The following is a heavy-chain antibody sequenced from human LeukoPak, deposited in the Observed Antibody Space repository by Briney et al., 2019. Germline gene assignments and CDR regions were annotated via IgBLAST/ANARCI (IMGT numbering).Heavy chain of an antibody. Sequence: SETLSLTCTVSGDPISSYYWSWVRQPAGKGLGYIGRIYSSGSTSYNPSLKSRVTMSLDTSKNQFYLNLSSVTAADTAVYYCARDFYFDSRNAFDIWGQGTMVTVSS. J-gene: IGHJ3*02. D-gene: IGHD3-22*01. V-gene: IGHV4-4*07. CDR1: GDPISSYY. CDR3: ARDFYFDSRNAFDI. CDR2: IYSSGST.